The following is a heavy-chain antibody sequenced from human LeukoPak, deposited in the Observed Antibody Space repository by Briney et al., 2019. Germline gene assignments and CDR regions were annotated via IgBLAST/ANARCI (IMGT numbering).Heavy chain of an antibody. CDR1: GGSFSGYY. Sequence: SETLSLTCAVYGGSFSGYYWGWIRQPPGKGLEWIGCIYETGSTYYKPSLKSRVTISVDTSKNQFSLKLTSVTAADTAVYYCARHSGSGYYSYFYTMDVWGQGATVAVSS. CDR3: ARHSGSGYYSYFYTMDV. V-gene: IGHV4-34*01. J-gene: IGHJ6*02. D-gene: IGHD2-15*01. CDR2: IYETGST.